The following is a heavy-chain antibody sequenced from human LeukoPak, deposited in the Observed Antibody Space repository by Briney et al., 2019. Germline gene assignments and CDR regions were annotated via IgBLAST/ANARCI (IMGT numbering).Heavy chain of an antibody. V-gene: IGHV4-4*07. CDR3: ARDYGSGSCDY. CDR2: IYTSGST. CDR1: GASISSYY. D-gene: IGHD3-10*01. J-gene: IGHJ4*02. Sequence: SETLSLTCTVSGASISSYYCGWIRQPARKGLEWIGRIYTSGSTNYNPSLKSRVTMSVDTSKNQFSLKLSSVTAADTAVYYCARDYGSGSCDYWGQGTLVTVSS.